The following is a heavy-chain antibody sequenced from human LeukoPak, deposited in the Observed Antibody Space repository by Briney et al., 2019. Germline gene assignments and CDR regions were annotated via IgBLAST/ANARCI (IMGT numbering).Heavy chain of an antibody. J-gene: IGHJ4*02. Sequence: ASVKVSCKASGYTFTSYAMNWVRQAPGQGLEWMGWINTNTGNPTYAQGFTGRFVFSLDTSVSTAYLQISSLKAEDTAVYYCARAGYLPSKFITMVRGEFGYWGQGTLVTVSS. CDR1: GYTFTSYA. CDR2: INTNTGNP. V-gene: IGHV7-4-1*02. D-gene: IGHD3-10*01. CDR3: ARAGYLPSKFITMVRGEFGY.